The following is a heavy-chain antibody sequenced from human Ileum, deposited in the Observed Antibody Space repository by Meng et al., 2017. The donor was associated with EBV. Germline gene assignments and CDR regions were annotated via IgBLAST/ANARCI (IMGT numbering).Heavy chain of an antibody. V-gene: IGHV1-46*01. Sequence: VNLVQSGAWVKKPGTSVKVSCKASGYTFTSQYLHWVRQAPGQGLEWMGTINPSGGSTTYAQKFQGRVTMTRDTSTSTVYMELSSLRSEDTAVYYCARRSGWYWGQGTLVTVSS. CDR1: GYTFTSQY. CDR2: INPSGGST. D-gene: IGHD6-19*01. CDR3: ARRSGWY. J-gene: IGHJ4*02.